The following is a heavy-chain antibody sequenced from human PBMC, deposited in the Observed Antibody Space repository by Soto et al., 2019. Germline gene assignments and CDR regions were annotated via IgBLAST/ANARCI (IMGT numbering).Heavy chain of an antibody. CDR3: ARLPSRHWFAY. Sequence: SEPLSLTCTVSGSSISSSGYYWGWIRQPPGRGLEWIGSLYYNVGTYYNPSLKSRVTISADTSANQFSLMLNSVTAADTAIYYRARLPSRHWFAYWGQGTLVT. J-gene: IGHJ4*02. CDR2: LYYNVGT. V-gene: IGHV4-39*01. D-gene: IGHD3-10*01. CDR1: GSSISSSGYY.